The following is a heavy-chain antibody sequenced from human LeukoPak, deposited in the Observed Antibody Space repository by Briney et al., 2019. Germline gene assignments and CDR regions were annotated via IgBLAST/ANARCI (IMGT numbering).Heavy chain of an antibody. J-gene: IGHJ3*02. CDR2: IYYSGST. Sequence: SETLSLTCTVSGGSISSGAYYWSWIRQHPGKGLEWIGYIYYSGSTYCNPSLRSRLTISVDTSKTQFSLKLSSVTAADTAVYYCARTNYGDSYDAFDIWGQGTLVTVSS. D-gene: IGHD4-17*01. CDR1: GGSISSGAYY. V-gene: IGHV4-31*03. CDR3: ARTNYGDSYDAFDI.